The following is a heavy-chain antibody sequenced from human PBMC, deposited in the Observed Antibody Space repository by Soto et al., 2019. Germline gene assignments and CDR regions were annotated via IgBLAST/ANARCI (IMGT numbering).Heavy chain of an antibody. J-gene: IGHJ3*01. CDR2: VNHNGRN. D-gene: IGHD6-19*01. Sequence: PSETLSLTCAVYGGSFSDYFWNWIRQTPGKGLEWIGKVNHNGRNNYNPSLKSRVTISLDMSKNQISLKLTSVTAADTAVYYCARGGSSDWQVAFDFWGQGTMVTVSS. CDR1: GGSFSDYF. V-gene: IGHV4-34*01. CDR3: ARGGSSDWQVAFDF.